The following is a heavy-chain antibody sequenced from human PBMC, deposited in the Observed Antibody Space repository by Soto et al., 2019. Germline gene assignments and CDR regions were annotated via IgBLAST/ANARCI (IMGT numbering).Heavy chain of an antibody. D-gene: IGHD6-19*01. Sequence: QVQLVQSGAEVKKPGASVKVSCKACGYTFTSYGISWVRQAPGQGLEWMGWIRAYNGNTNYAQKLQGRVTMTTDPSTSTAYMELRSLRSDDTAVYYCARVRGIAVAGARLWFDPWGQGTLVTVSS. CDR1: GYTFTSYG. CDR2: IRAYNGNT. J-gene: IGHJ5*02. V-gene: IGHV1-18*04. CDR3: ARVRGIAVAGARLWFDP.